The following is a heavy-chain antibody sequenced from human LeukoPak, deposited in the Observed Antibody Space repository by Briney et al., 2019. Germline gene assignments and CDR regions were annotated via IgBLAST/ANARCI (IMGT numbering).Heavy chain of an antibody. CDR3: AKEKWLRFDS. V-gene: IGHV3-23*01. D-gene: IGHD5-12*01. J-gene: IGHJ4*02. CDR1: GFTFSTYD. Sequence: GGSLRLSCATSGFTFSTYDINWVRQAPGKGLEWVSAISGSDATTYYADSVKGRFTISRDSSKNTVFLQMNNLRADDTAVYFCAKEKWLRFDSWDQGTLATVSS. CDR2: ISGSDATT.